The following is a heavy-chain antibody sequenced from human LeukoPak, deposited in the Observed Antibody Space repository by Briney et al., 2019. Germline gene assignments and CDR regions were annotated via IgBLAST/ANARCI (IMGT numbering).Heavy chain of an antibody. V-gene: IGHV4-59*01. D-gene: IGHD5-18*01. CDR1: GASISGYS. Sequence: PSETLSLTCTVSGASISGYSWSWVRQPPGKGLEWIGNISYSGSTNYNPSLKSRVTISVDTSKNQFSLRLTSVTAADTAFYYCARGVEDLGYSYDYWGQGTLVTASS. J-gene: IGHJ4*02. CDR2: ISYSGST. CDR3: ARGVEDLGYSYDY.